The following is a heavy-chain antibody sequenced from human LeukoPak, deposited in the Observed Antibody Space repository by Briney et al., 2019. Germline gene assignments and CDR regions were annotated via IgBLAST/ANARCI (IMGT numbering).Heavy chain of an antibody. J-gene: IGHJ3*02. D-gene: IGHD3-16*02. V-gene: IGHV3-23*01. CDR1: GFTFSSYA. Sequence: PGGSLRLSCAASGFTFSSYAMSWVRQAPGKGLEWVSAISGSGGSAYYADSVKGRFTISRDNSKNTLYLQMNSLRAEDTAVYYCAKGSNYDYVWGSYRSIGGAFDIWGQGTMVTVSS. CDR2: ISGSGGSA. CDR3: AKGSNYDYVWGSYRSIGGAFDI.